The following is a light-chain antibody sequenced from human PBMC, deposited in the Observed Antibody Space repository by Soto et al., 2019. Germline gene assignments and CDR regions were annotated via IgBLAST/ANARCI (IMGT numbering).Light chain of an antibody. V-gene: IGKV3D-20*02. CDR3: QQRSNWPLT. J-gene: IGKJ4*01. CDR2: GAS. CDR1: QSVSSSY. Sequence: EIVLTQSPATLSLSPGERVTLSCRASQSVSSSYLAWYQQKPGQAPRLLIYGASSRATGIPDRFSGSGSGTDFTLTISSLEPEDFAVYYCQQRSNWPLTFGGGTKVDIK.